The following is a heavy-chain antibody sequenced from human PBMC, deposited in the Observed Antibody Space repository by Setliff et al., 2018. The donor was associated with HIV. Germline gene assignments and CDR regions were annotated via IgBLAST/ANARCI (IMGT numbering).Heavy chain of an antibody. V-gene: IGHV4-34*01. Sequence: SETLSLTCAVYGESFSAYSWTWIRQPPGKGLEWIGEINHSGSTTYNPSLRGRVTVSVDTSKNQFSLKLKSVTAADPAFYYCARAFLAYRAVDFWGQGTLVAVSS. D-gene: IGHD4-4*01. CDR2: INHSGST. CDR1: GESFSAYS. CDR3: ARAFLAYRAVDF. J-gene: IGHJ4*02.